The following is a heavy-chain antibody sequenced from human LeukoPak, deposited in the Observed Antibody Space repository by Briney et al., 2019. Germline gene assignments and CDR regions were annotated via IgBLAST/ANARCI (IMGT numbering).Heavy chain of an antibody. CDR3: ARLTSGTHPNFDY. D-gene: IGHD3-10*01. CDR1: GGSISSYY. J-gene: IGHJ4*02. CDR2: VFYSGSI. Sequence: SETLSLTCTVSGGSISSYYWSWIRQPPRKGLEWIGYVFYSGSINYNSSLKSRVTISIDASKNQFSLKLSSVTAADTAVYYCARLTSGTHPNFDYWGQGTLVTVSS. V-gene: IGHV4-59*08.